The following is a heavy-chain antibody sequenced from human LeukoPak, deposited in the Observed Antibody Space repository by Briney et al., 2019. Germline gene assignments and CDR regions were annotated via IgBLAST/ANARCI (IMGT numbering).Heavy chain of an antibody. J-gene: IGHJ3*02. V-gene: IGHV1-69*05. Sequence: SVKVSCKASGGTFSSYSISWGRQAPGQGLEWMGGIIPIFGTANYAQKFQGRVTITTDESTSTAYMELSSLRSEDTAVYYCARVTTADAFDIWGQGTMVTVSS. D-gene: IGHD1-1*01. CDR1: GGTFSSYS. CDR2: IIPIFGTA. CDR3: ARVTTADAFDI.